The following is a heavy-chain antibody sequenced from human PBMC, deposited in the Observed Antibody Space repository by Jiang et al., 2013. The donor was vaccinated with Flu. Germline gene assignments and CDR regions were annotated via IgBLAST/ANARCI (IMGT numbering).Heavy chain of an antibody. J-gene: IGHJ3*02. CDR2: IDPSDSYT. V-gene: IGHV5-10-1*01. Sequence: GAEVKKPGESLRISCKASGYSFTNNWISWVRQMPGKGLEWMGRIDPSDSYTYYSPSFQGHVTISTDKSINTAYLQWGSLEASDTAMYYCARHRTPSTWYAQPLPRRTDTFDIWGQGTMVTVSS. D-gene: IGHD6-13*01. CDR1: GYSFTNNW. CDR3: ARHRTPSTWYAQPLPRRTDTFDI.